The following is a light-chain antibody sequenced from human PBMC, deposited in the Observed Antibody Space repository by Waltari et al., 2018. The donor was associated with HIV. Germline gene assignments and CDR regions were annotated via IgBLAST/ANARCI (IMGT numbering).Light chain of an antibody. CDR2: LKSDGSH. J-gene: IGLJ1*01. CDR3: QTWDTGIRV. V-gene: IGLV4-69*02. CDR1: SGHSSYA. Sequence: QVVLTQSPSASASLGASVKLTCTLSSGHSSYAIAWHQQQPETGPRYLMKLKSDGSHTKGDGIPDLFSGSSSGAERYLTISSLQSEDEADYYCQTWDTGIRVFGFGTKVTVL.